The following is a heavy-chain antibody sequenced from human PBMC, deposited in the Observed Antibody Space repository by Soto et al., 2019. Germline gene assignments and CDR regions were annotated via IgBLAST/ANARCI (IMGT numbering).Heavy chain of an antibody. CDR3: ARGIMITFGGVIPFDY. V-gene: IGHV4-39*01. CDR1: GGSISSSSYY. J-gene: IGHJ4*02. D-gene: IGHD3-16*01. Sequence: SETLSLPCTVPGGSISSSSYYWGWIRQPPGKGLEWIGSIYYSGSTYYNPSLRSRVTISVDTSKNQFSLKLSSVTAADTAVYYCARGIMITFGGVIPFDYWGQGTLVTVSS. CDR2: IYYSGST.